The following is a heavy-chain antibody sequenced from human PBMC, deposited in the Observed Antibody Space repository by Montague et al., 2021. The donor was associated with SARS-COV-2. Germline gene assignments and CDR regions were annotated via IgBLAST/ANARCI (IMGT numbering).Heavy chain of an antibody. CDR3: ASQEVDTAMDRNYYFYGMDL. J-gene: IGHJ6*02. CDR2: IYYSGST. Sequence: SETLSLTCTVSGGSISSYYWSWIRQPPGKGLEWIGYIYYSGSTNYNPSLKSRVTISVDTSKNQFSLKLSSVTAADTAVYYCASQEVDTAMDRNYYFYGMDLWGQGTTVTVSS. D-gene: IGHD5-18*01. V-gene: IGHV4-59*01. CDR1: GGSISSYY.